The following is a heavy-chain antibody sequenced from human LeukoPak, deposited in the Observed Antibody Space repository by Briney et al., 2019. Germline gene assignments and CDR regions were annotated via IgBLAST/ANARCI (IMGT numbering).Heavy chain of an antibody. CDR3: ARVRVVWDLDDAFDI. Sequence: GGSLRLSCAASGFTFSSYAMSWVRQAPGKGLEWVSAISGTDRTTYYADSVKGRFTISRDNSQNTLYLQINSLRAEDTALYYCARVRVVWDLDDAFDIWGQGTMVTVSS. J-gene: IGHJ3*02. CDR1: GFTFSSYA. V-gene: IGHV3-23*01. D-gene: IGHD1-26*01. CDR2: ISGTDRTT.